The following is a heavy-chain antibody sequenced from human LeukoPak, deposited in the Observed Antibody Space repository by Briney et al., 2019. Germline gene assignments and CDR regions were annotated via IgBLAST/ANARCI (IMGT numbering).Heavy chain of an antibody. J-gene: IGHJ4*02. CDR2: IYYGGSI. CDR1: GGSISSSYYY. Sequence: SETLSLTCTVSGGSISSSYYYWGWIRQPPGKGLEWIGVIYYGGSIYHNPSLKSRLAISINTSKNQFSLRLTSVTSADTAVYFCARGPPFDYWSQGTLVTVSS. V-gene: IGHV4-39*07. CDR3: ARGPPFDY.